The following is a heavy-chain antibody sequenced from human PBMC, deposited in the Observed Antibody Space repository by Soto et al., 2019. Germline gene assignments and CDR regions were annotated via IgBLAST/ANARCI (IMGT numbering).Heavy chain of an antibody. CDR1: GFTFSDAW. V-gene: IGHV3-15*01. CDR2: IKSRGPT. CDR3: TWTGTKWFHP. Sequence: GGSLRLSCAASGFTFSDAWMSWVRQAPGKGLEWVARIKSRGPTDYAAPVNGRFTISRDDSKNMVYLQMNSLKTEDTGIYFCTWTGTKWFHPWGQGTLVTVSS. J-gene: IGHJ5*02. D-gene: IGHD1-1*01.